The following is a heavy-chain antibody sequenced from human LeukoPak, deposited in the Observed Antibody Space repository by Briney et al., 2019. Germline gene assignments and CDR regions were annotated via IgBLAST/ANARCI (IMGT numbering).Heavy chain of an antibody. Sequence: GGSLRLSCAASGFTFSSYGMHWVRQAPGKGLEWVAVIWYDGSNKYYADSVKGRFTISRDNSKNTLYLQMNSLRAEDTAVYYCARGYSSGWYLSKFDYWGQGTLVTVSS. CDR2: IWYDGSNK. J-gene: IGHJ4*02. D-gene: IGHD6-19*01. V-gene: IGHV3-33*01. CDR1: GFTFSSYG. CDR3: ARGYSSGWYLSKFDY.